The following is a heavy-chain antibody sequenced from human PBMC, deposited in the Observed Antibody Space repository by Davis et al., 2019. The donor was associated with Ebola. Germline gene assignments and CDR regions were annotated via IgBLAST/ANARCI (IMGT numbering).Heavy chain of an antibody. J-gene: IGHJ4*02. CDR2: ISSSSSYI. CDR1: GFTFSSYS. D-gene: IGHD6-19*01. Sequence: GESLKISCAASGFTFSSYSMNWVRQAPGKGLEWVSSISSSSSYIYYADSVKGRFTISRHNSKNTLYLQMNSLRAEDTAVYYCAAYSSGWYGWGQGTLVTVSS. CDR3: AAYSSGWYG. V-gene: IGHV3-21*04.